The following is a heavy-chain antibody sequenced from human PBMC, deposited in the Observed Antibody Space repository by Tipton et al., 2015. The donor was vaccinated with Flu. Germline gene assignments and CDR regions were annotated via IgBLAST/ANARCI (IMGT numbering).Heavy chain of an antibody. J-gene: IGHJ5*02. V-gene: IGHV4-38-2*02. D-gene: IGHD3-10*01. CDR1: GYSISGGYY. CDR2: IYHSGNV. CDR3: ARDDGSTWFGEGGDWFDP. Sequence: TLSLTCTVSGYSISGGYYWGWIRQPPGKGLEWIGSIYHSGNVYYNLSLRGRVIISVDVSKNQFSLKMSSVTAADTAVYYCARDDGSTWFGEGGDWFDPWGHGTPVTVSS.